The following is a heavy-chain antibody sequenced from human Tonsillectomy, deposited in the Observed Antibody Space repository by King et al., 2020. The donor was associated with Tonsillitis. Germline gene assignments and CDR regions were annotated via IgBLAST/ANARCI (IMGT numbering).Heavy chain of an antibody. V-gene: IGHV3-30-3*01. D-gene: IGHD4-17*01. CDR2: ISYDGSNK. CDR3: ARQGKNYGDYVGYFDY. Sequence: VQLVESGAGVVQPGRSLRLSCAASGFTFSSYAMHWVRQAPGKGLEWVAVISYDGSNKYYADSVKGRFTISRDNSKNTLYLQMNSLRAEDTTVYYCARQGKNYGDYVGYFDYWGQGTLVTVSS. J-gene: IGHJ4*02. CDR1: GFTFSSYA.